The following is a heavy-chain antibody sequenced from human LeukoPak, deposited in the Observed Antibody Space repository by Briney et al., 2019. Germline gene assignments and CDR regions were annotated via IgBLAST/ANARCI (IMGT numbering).Heavy chain of an antibody. CDR1: GGTFSNYA. V-gene: IGHV7-4-1*02. CDR2: INTNTGNP. J-gene: IGHJ4*02. CDR3: AREGGYDLTHLIDY. D-gene: IGHD5-12*01. Sequence: ASVKVSCKASGGTFSNYAISWVRQAPGQGLEWMGWINTNTGNPTYAQGFTGRFVFSLDTSVSTAYLQISSLKAEDTAVYYCAREGGYDLTHLIDYWGQGTLVTVSS.